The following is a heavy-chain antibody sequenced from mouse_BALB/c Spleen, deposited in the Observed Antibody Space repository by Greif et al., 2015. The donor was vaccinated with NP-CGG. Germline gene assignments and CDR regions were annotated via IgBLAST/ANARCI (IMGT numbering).Heavy chain of an antibody. J-gene: IGHJ2*01. CDR1: GYSITSDYA. CDR3: AMSTMITTKEFDY. CDR2: VSYSGST. D-gene: IGHD2-4*01. V-gene: IGHV3-2*02. Sequence: EVKLVESGPGLVKPSQSLSLTCTVTGYSITSDYAWNWIRQFPGNKLEWMGYVSYSGSTSYNPSLKSRISITRDTSKNQFFLQLNSVTTEDTATYYCAMSTMITTKEFDYWGQGTTLTVSS.